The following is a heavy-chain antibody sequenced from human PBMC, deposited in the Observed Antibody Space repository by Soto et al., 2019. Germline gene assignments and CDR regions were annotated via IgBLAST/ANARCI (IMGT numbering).Heavy chain of an antibody. J-gene: IGHJ5*02. Sequence: PSETLSLTCTVAGGSLSSGGYYWSWIRQHPGKGLEWIGYIYYSGSTYYNPSLKSRVTISVDTSKNQFSLKLSSVTAADTAVYYCARGSMVRGVKRSYNWFDPWGQGTLVTVSS. CDR2: IYYSGST. CDR1: GGSLSSGGYY. CDR3: ARGSMVRGVKRSYNWFDP. V-gene: IGHV4-31*03. D-gene: IGHD3-10*01.